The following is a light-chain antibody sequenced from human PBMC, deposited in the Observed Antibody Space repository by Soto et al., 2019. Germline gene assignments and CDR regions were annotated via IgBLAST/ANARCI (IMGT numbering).Light chain of an antibody. J-gene: IGLJ3*02. CDR1: ISNLGSNF. Sequence: QSVLTQPPSAYGTPGQRVTISCSGSISNLGSNFIYWYQQLPGAAPKLLISRNNERPSGVPDRFSGSKSGTSASLAISGLRSEDEADYHCAAWDDSRSAVVFGGGTKVTVL. V-gene: IGLV1-47*01. CDR3: AAWDDSRSAVV. CDR2: RNN.